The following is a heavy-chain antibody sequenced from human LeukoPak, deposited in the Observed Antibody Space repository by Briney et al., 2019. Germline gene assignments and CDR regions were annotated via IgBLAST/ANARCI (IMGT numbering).Heavy chain of an antibody. CDR2: ISYDGSTK. Sequence: PGGSLRLSCTASGFTFSTYGMHWVRQAPGKGLEWVTLISYDGSTKYYSDSVKGRFTISRDDSENTLYLQMNSLRVEDTAVYYCSKSLWLAGYFDYWGQGTLVTVSS. J-gene: IGHJ4*02. CDR3: SKSLWLAGYFDY. V-gene: IGHV3-30*18. D-gene: IGHD6-19*01. CDR1: GFTFSTYG.